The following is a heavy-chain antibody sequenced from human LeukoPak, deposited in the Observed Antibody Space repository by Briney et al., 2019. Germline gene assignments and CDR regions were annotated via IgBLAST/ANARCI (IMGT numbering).Heavy chain of an antibody. D-gene: IGHD3-9*01. J-gene: IGHJ4*02. V-gene: IGHV4-39*07. Sequence: SETLSLTCTVSGGSISSSSYYWGWIRQPPGKGLEWIGSIYYSGSTYYNPSLKSRVTISVDTSKNQFSLKLSSVTAADTAVYFCARGEDFERYYLAYWGQGTLVTVSS. CDR3: ARGEDFERYYLAY. CDR2: IYYSGST. CDR1: GGSISSSSYY.